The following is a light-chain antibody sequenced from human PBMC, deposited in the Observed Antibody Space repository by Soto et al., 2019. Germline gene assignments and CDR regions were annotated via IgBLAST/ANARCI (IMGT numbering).Light chain of an antibody. CDR1: QGISSY. Sequence: DIQLTQSPSFLSASVGDRVTITCRASQGISSYLAWYQQKPGKAPKLLIYAASTLQSGVPSRFSGSGSGTEFPLTISSLQPEDFATYYCPQLNSYLSITFGQGTRLEIK. J-gene: IGKJ5*01. CDR3: PQLNSYLSIT. V-gene: IGKV1-9*01. CDR2: AAS.